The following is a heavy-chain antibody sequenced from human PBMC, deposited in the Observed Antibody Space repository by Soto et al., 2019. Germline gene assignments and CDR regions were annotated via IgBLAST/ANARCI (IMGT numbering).Heavy chain of an antibody. V-gene: IGHV4-4*02. CDR2: IYHSGST. Sequence: QVQLQESGPGLVKPSGTLSLTCAVSGGSISSSNWSWVRQPPGKGLQWIGEIYHSGSTNYIPSLKSRVTISVDKSRNQFSLKLSSVTAADTAVYYCARRWGEGRVDYWGQGTLVTVSS. CDR3: ARRWGEGRVDY. J-gene: IGHJ4*02. D-gene: IGHD3-10*01. CDR1: GGSISSSNW.